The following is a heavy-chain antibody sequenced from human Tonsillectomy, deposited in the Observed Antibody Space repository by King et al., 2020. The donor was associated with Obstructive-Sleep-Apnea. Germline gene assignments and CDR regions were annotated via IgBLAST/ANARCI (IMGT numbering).Heavy chain of an antibody. Sequence: FTLKESGPALVKPTQTLTLTCTFSGFSLSTSGMCVSWIRQPPGKALEWLARIDWDDDKYYNTSLRTRLTISKDTSKNQVVLTMTNMDPVDTATYYCARMRVQNGLGGMDVWGQGTTVTVSS. CDR3: ARMRVQNGLGGMDV. J-gene: IGHJ6*02. D-gene: IGHD7-27*01. CDR2: IDWDDDK. CDR1: GFSLSTSGMC. V-gene: IGHV2-70*15.